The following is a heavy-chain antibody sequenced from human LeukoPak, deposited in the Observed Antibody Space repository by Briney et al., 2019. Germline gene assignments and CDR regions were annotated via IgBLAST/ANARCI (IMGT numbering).Heavy chain of an antibody. CDR3: AIMHGYYDGSGYWVQ. Sequence: GGSLRLSCAASGFTFGSYGMSWVPQAPGGGLESVSFITPNADRASYADSVEGRFTISRDNPRNTLYMQMNSLRDEDTAVYYCAIMHGYYDGSGYWVQWGQGTLVTVSS. CDR2: ITPNADRA. D-gene: IGHD3-22*01. V-gene: IGHV3-23*01. CDR1: GFTFGSYG. J-gene: IGHJ1*01.